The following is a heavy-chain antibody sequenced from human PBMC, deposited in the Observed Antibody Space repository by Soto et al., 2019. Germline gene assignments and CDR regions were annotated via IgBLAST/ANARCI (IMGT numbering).Heavy chain of an antibody. CDR3: ARSQQQLDYYYYYGMDV. V-gene: IGHV1-8*01. J-gene: IGHJ6*02. D-gene: IGHD6-13*01. CDR2: MNPNSGNT. CDR1: GYTFTSYD. Sequence: ASVKVSCKASGYTFTSYDINWVRQATGQGLEWMGWMNPNSGNTGYAQKFQGRVTMTRNTSISTAYMELSSLRSEDTAVYYCARSQQQLDYYYYYGMDVCGQGTTVTVSS.